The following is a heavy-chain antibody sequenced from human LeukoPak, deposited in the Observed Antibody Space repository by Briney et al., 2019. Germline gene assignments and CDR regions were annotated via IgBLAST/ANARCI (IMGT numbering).Heavy chain of an antibody. CDR3: ARVGGVGWNDVGGFDY. CDR2: IIPIFGTA. D-gene: IGHD1-1*01. V-gene: IGHV1-69*13. CDR1: GGTFSSYA. Sequence: SVKVSCKASGGTFSSYAISWVRQAPGQGLEWMGGIIPIFGTANYAQKFQGRVTITADESTSTAYMELSSLRSEDTAVYYCARVGGVGWNDVGGFDYWGQGTLVTVSS. J-gene: IGHJ4*02.